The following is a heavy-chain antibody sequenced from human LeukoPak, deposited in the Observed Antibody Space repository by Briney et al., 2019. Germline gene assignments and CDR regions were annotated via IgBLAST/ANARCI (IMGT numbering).Heavy chain of an antibody. D-gene: IGHD1-26*01. Sequence: PGGSLRLSCAASGFTFSTYSMNWVRQAPGKGLEWVSYITTNSRTIYYAHSVKGRFTISRDNAKNSLYLQMNSLRAADTAVYYCARGYSDFHGRYFDPWGRGSLVTVSS. CDR2: ITTNSRTI. CDR3: ARGYSDFHGRYFDP. J-gene: IGHJ2*01. CDR1: GFTFSTYS. V-gene: IGHV3-48*04.